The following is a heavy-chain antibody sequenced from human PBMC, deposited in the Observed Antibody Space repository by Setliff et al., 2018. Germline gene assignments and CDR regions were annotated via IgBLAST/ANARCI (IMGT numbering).Heavy chain of an antibody. J-gene: IGHJ6*01. Sequence: SETLSLTCTVSGDSISSHFWTWIRQPPGKGLEWVAHIYYTGSTSDNASVKSRVTVSLDTSKNQFSLKLTSVTAADTAVYYCARARYSSGWXXGVGAXXXXXXWXXGTXVT. CDR3: ARARYSSGWXXGVGAXXXXXX. CDR1: GDSISSHF. CDR2: IYYTGST. D-gene: IGHD6-19*01. V-gene: IGHV4-59*08.